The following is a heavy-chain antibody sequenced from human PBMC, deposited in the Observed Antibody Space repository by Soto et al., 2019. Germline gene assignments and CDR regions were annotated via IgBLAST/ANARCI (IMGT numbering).Heavy chain of an antibody. Sequence: SETLSLTCTVSGGSISPFYWSWVRQPSGKGLEWIGYLYYSGNTNYNPSLKSRVTISVDASKNQVSLRLTSVTAADTAVYYCARVGGVAARTFDYWGQGTVVTVSS. CDR3: ARVGGVAARTFDY. V-gene: IGHV4-59*01. CDR1: GGSISPFY. J-gene: IGHJ4*02. D-gene: IGHD2-15*01. CDR2: LYYSGNT.